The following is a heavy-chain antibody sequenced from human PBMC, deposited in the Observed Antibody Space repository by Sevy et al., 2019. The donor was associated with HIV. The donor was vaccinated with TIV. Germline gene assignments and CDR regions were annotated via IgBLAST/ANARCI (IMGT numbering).Heavy chain of an antibody. V-gene: IGHV3-49*03. D-gene: IGHD3-22*01. CDR2: IRSKAYGGTT. CDR3: TRARSAYYYDSSGYYPVSYY. Sequence: GGSLRVSCTASGFTFGDYAMSWFRQAPGKGLEWVGFIRSKAYGGTTEYAASGKVRFTISSEKSKSMAYLQMTSLKTEDTVVYYCTRARSAYYYDSSGYYPVSYYRGQGTLVTVSS. J-gene: IGHJ4*02. CDR1: GFTFGDYA.